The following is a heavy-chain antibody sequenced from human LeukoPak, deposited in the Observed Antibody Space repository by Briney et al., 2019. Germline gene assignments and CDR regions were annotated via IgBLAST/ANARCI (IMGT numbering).Heavy chain of an antibody. CDR1: GFTFDDYA. V-gene: IGHV3-9*01. CDR2: ISWNSDSI. D-gene: IGHD3-10*01. CDR3: AKDRRSDFGSGSQSAFEI. Sequence: GGSLRLSCAASGFTFDDYAMHWVRQVPGKGLEWVSGISWNSDSIVYADSVKGRFTISRDNAKNSLYLQMNSLRGEDTALYYCAKDRRSDFGSGSQSAFEIWGQGTMVSVSS. J-gene: IGHJ3*02.